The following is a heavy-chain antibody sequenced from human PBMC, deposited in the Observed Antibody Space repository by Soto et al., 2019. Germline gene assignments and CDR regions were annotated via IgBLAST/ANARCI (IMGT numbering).Heavy chain of an antibody. CDR1: GFTFSTSW. CDR2: INQDGSET. Sequence: ELQLVESGGSLVQPGGSLRLSCATSGFTFSTSWMTWVRQAPGKGLEWVANINQDGSETNYVVSVKGRFTISRDNGQNSVYLQMNSLRVEDTAMYYCARDADWGQGTLVTVSS. CDR3: ARDAD. V-gene: IGHV3-7*01. J-gene: IGHJ4*02.